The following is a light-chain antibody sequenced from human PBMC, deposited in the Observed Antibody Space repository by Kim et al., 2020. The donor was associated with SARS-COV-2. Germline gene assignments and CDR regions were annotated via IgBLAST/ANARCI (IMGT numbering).Light chain of an antibody. CDR2: YDS. CDR1: DIGSKS. CDR3: QVWDSSGDHPYV. Sequence: SYELTQPPSVSVAPGKTARITCGGNDIGSKSVHWYQQKPGQAPVLVIFYDSDRPSGIPERFSASNSGNTATLTLSRVEAGDEADFYCQVWDSSGDHPYV. V-gene: IGLV3-21*04. J-gene: IGLJ1*01.